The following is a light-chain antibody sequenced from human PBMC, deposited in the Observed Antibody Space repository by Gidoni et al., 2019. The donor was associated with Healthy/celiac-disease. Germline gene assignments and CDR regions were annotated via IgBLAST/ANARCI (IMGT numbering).Light chain of an antibody. CDR3: AAWDDSLNGPR. J-gene: IGLJ3*02. Sequence: QSVLTQPPSASGTPGQRVTIPCSGSSSNIGSNTVNWYQQLPGTAPKLLIYSNNQRPSVVPDRFSGSKSGSSASLAISGLQSEDEADYYCAAWDDSLNGPRFGGGTKLTVL. CDR1: SSNIGSNT. CDR2: SNN. V-gene: IGLV1-44*01.